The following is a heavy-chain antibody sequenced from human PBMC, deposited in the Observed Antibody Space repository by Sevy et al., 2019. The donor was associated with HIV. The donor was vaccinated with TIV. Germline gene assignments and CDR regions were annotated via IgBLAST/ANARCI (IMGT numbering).Heavy chain of an antibody. CDR2: IRYDGSDK. Sequence: GGSLRLSCTASGFTFSNFGMHWVRQVPGKGLEWVTFIRYDGSDKYYAASVKGRFTISRDDSKNTLYLQMDSLRAEETAIYYCAKDLAGPGRRYFDYWGQGTLVTVSS. D-gene: IGHD6-13*01. V-gene: IGHV3-30*02. J-gene: IGHJ4*02. CDR3: AKDLAGPGRRYFDY. CDR1: GFTFSNFG.